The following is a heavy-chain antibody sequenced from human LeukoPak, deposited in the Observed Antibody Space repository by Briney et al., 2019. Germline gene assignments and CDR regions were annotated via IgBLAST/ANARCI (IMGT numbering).Heavy chain of an antibody. CDR2: IYYSGST. CDR1: GGSISSGDYY. V-gene: IGHV4-30-4*01. J-gene: IGHJ4*02. CDR3: ARGGYNGSGSYWGTFDY. Sequence: SETLSLTCTVSGGSISSGDYYWSWIRQPPGKGLEWIGYIYYSGSTYYNPSLKSRVTISVDTSKNQFSLKLSSVTAADTAVYYCARGGYNGSGSYWGTFDYWGQGTLVTVSS. D-gene: IGHD3-10*01.